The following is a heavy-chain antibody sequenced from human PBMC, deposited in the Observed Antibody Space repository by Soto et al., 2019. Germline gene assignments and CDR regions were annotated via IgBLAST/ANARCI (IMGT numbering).Heavy chain of an antibody. J-gene: IGHJ6*02. CDR2: IWYDGSNK. CDR1: GFTFSNYG. D-gene: IGHD3-10*01. V-gene: IGHV3-33*01. Sequence: QVQLVESGGGVVQPGRSLRLSCAASGFTFSNYGMHWVRQAPGKGLEWVTVIWYDGSNKYYADSVKGRFTISRDNSKNTLYLQMNSLRAEDTAVYYCARELATGADYYYYGMDVWGQGTTVTVSS. CDR3: ARELATGADYYYYGMDV.